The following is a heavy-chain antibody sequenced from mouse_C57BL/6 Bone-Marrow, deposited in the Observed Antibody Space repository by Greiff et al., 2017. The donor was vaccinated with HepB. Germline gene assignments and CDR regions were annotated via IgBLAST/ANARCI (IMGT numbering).Heavy chain of an antibody. CDR2: IYPGDGDT. CDR3: ARSHYYYGSSAWFAY. J-gene: IGHJ3*01. CDR1: GYAFSSSW. D-gene: IGHD1-1*01. V-gene: IGHV1-82*01. Sequence: QVQLKQSGPELVKPGASVKISCKASGYAFSSSWMNWVKQRPGKGLEWIGRIYPGDGDTNYNGKFKGKATLTADKSSSTAYMQLSSLTSEDSAVYVCARSHYYYGSSAWFAYWGQGTLVTVSA.